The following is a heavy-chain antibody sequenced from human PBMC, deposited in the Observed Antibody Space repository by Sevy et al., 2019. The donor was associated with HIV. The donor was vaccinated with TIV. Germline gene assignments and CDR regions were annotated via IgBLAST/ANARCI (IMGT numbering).Heavy chain of an antibody. CDR2: IWYDGSNK. J-gene: IGHJ6*02. V-gene: IGHV3-33*01. Sequence: GGSLRLSCAASGFTFSSYGMHWVRQAPGKGLEWVAVIWYDGSNKYYADSVKGRFTISRDNSKNTLYLQMNSLRAEDTAGYYCARERLYYDSSGYNYYYGMDVWGQGTTVTVSS. CDR1: GFTFSSYG. CDR3: ARERLYYDSSGYNYYYGMDV. D-gene: IGHD3-22*01.